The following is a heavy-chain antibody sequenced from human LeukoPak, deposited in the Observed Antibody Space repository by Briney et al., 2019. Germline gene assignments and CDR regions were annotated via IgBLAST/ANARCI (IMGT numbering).Heavy chain of an antibody. Sequence: PGGSLRLSCAASGFTFSSYAMSWVRQAPGKGLEWVSSINNSGGSTYYADSVKGRFTISRDNSKNTLYLQMNSLRAEDTAVYYCARGPSGYHNTGGQGTLVTVSS. CDR2: INNSGGST. CDR3: ARGPSGYHNT. V-gene: IGHV3-23*01. D-gene: IGHD5-12*01. CDR1: GFTFSSYA. J-gene: IGHJ4*02.